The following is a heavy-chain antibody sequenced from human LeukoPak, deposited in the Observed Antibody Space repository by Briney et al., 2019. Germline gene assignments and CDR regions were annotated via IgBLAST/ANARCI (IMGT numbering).Heavy chain of an antibody. Sequence: GGSLRLSCAASGFTVSSNSMSWVRQSPGKGLEWVSAISGSGGSTYYADSVKGRFTISRDNSKNTLYLQMNSLRAEDTAVYYCAKGGSGYYRSWFDPWGQGTLVTVSS. CDR1: GFTVSSNS. J-gene: IGHJ5*02. CDR2: ISGSGGST. CDR3: AKGGSGYYRSWFDP. V-gene: IGHV3-23*01. D-gene: IGHD3-22*01.